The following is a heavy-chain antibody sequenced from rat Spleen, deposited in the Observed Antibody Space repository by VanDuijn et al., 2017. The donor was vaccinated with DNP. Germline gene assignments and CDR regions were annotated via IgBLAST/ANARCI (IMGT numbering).Heavy chain of an antibody. V-gene: IGHV5S13*01. CDR1: GFTFSNYG. J-gene: IGHJ4*01. Sequence: EVQLVESGGGLVQPGRSLKLSCAASGFTFSNYGMAWVRQAPTKGPEWVASIGSGGSNTDFRDSVKGRFTISRDNAKNTQYLQMDSLRSEDTATYYCTRWGIMDAWGQGTSVTVSS. CDR3: TRWGIMDA. CDR2: IGSGGSNT.